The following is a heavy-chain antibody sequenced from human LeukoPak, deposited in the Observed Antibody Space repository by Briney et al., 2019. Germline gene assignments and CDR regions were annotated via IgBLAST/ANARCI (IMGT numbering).Heavy chain of an antibody. CDR2: INSDGSST. J-gene: IGHJ4*02. CDR1: GFTFSDFW. D-gene: IGHD2-15*01. Sequence: GGSLRLSCAASGFTFSDFWMRWVRQAPGKGLVWVSRINSDGSSTNYADSVKGRFTISRDNAKNTLYLQMNSLRAEDTAVYYCARAYSGDFDYWGQGTLVTVSS. CDR3: ARAYSGDFDY. V-gene: IGHV3-74*01.